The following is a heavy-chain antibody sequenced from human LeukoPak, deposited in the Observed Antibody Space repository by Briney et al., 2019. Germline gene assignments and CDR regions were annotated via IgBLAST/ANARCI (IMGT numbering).Heavy chain of an antibody. CDR1: GGSISNYY. CDR3: AGTREEMAPFDAFDI. D-gene: IGHD5-24*01. CDR2: VHYSGST. Sequence: TSETLSLTCTVSGGSISNYYWSWIRQPPGKGLEWIGYVHYSGSTNYNPALKSRVTISVDTSKNQFSLKLSSVTAADTAVYYCAGTREEMAPFDAFDIWGQGTMVTVSS. V-gene: IGHV4-59*01. J-gene: IGHJ3*02.